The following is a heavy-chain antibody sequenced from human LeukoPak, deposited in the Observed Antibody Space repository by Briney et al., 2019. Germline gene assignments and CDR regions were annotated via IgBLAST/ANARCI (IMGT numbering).Heavy chain of an antibody. CDR2: ISGSGGST. D-gene: IGHD7-27*01. Sequence: PGGSLRLSCAAPGFTFSSYAMSWVRQAPGKGLEWVSAISGSGGSTYYADSVKGRFTISRDNSKNTLYLQMNSLRAEDTAVYYCAKSELGDYYYYYMDVWGKGTTVTVSS. CDR1: GFTFSSYA. J-gene: IGHJ6*03. V-gene: IGHV3-23*01. CDR3: AKSELGDYYYYYMDV.